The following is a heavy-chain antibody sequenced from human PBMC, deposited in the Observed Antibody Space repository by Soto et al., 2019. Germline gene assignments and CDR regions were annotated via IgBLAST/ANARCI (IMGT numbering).Heavy chain of an antibody. CDR3: AHRILRTVFGLVTTTAIYFDF. J-gene: IGHJ4*02. CDR1: GFSLTTSGVG. Sequence: QITLNEPGPTVVKPAETLTLTCTFSGFSLTTSGVGVGWIRQSPGKAPEWLAPIYWDDDKRYSASLKSRLTITQDTSKNQVVLTMASVDPADTATYYCAHRILRTVFGLVTTTAIYFDFWGQGTPVVVSS. D-gene: IGHD3-3*01. CDR2: IYWDDDK. V-gene: IGHV2-5*02.